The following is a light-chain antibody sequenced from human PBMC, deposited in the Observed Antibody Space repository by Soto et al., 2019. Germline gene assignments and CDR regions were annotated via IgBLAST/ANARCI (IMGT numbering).Light chain of an antibody. J-gene: IGKJ1*01. CDR2: GAS. CDR3: HQFASSPRT. V-gene: IGKV3-20*01. CDR1: QSVATSQ. Sequence: EMVLKQSPGTLSLSPGERATLFCRASQSVATSQLAWYQQKPGQAPRLLIGASSRATGVPDRFIASGSGTEVTLTISRLEPEDFAVYYCHQFASSPRTFGRGTTVEIK.